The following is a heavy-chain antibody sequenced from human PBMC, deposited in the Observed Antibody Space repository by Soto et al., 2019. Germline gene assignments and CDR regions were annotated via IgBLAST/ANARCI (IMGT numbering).Heavy chain of an antibody. J-gene: IGHJ6*03. CDR2: IYYSGST. Sequence: SETLCLTCTVSGGSISSYDVSWIRKPPGKGLEWIGYIYYSGSTNYNPSLKSRVTISVDTSKNQFSLKLSSVTAADTAVYYCARAGDDYGDYGQVYYYYYYMDVWGKGTTVTVSS. CDR3: ARAGDDYGDYGQVYYYYYYMDV. CDR1: GGSISSYD. V-gene: IGHV4-59*08. D-gene: IGHD4-17*01.